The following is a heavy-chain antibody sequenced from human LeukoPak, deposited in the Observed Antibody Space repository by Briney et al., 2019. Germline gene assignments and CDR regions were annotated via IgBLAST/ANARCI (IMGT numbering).Heavy chain of an antibody. V-gene: IGHV4-59*01. Sequence: SETLSLTCTVSGGSISSYYWSWIRQPPGKGLEWIGYIYYSGSTNYNPSLKSRVTISVDTSKNQFSLKLSSVTAADTAVYYCARLGGYSYGHGTFDYWGQGTLVTVSS. CDR1: GGSISSYY. D-gene: IGHD5-18*01. CDR2: IYYSGST. J-gene: IGHJ4*02. CDR3: ARLGGYSYGHGTFDY.